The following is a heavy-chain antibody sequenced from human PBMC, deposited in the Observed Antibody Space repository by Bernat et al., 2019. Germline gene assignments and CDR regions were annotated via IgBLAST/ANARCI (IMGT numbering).Heavy chain of an antibody. V-gene: IGHV3-23*01. D-gene: IGHD2-2*02. CDR2: ISDRGNGA. CDR3: AKGACSSTGCYNWFDP. Sequence: EVQLLESGGGLVQPVGSLRLSCVASGFTFSNYAMSWVRQVPGKGLEWVSDISDRGNGAHYADSVKGRFTISRDNSKNTLYVQMNSLRVEDTAVYYCAKGACSSTGCYNWFDPWGQGTPVTVSS. J-gene: IGHJ5*02. CDR1: GFTFSNYA.